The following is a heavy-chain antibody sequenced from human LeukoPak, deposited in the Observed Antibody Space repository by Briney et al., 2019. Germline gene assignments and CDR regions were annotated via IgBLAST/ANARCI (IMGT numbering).Heavy chain of an antibody. CDR3: ARARSSIAAYDY. Sequence: GGSLRLSCAVSGFTFSSYAMSWVRQAPGKGLEWVSVIYSGGTTYYADSVKGRFTISRDNSKNTLYLQMNSLRAEDTAVYYCARARSSIAAYDYWGQGTLVTVSS. CDR1: GFTFSSYA. D-gene: IGHD6-6*01. J-gene: IGHJ4*02. V-gene: IGHV3-53*01. CDR2: IYSGGTT.